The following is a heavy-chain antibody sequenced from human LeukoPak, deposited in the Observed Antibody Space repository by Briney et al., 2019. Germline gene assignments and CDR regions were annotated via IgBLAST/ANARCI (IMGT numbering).Heavy chain of an antibody. CDR1: GYSISSGYF. Sequence: NPSETLSLTCNVSGYSISSGYFWGWVRQAPGKGLEWIGYIYYSGSTNYNPSLKSRVTISVDTSKNQFSLKLSSVTAADTAVYYCARGRPEQWLVLGDHYYYYMDVWGKGTTVTISS. V-gene: IGHV4-59*01. D-gene: IGHD6-19*01. CDR2: IYYSGST. CDR3: ARGRPEQWLVLGDHYYYYMDV. J-gene: IGHJ6*03.